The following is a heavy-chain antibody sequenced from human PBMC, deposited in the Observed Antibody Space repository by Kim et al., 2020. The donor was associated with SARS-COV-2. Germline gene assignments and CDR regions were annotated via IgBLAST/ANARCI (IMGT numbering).Heavy chain of an antibody. CDR2: IYTSGST. J-gene: IGHJ3*02. D-gene: IGHD6-13*01. CDR1: GGSISSYY. V-gene: IGHV4-4*07. Sequence: SETLSLTCTVSGGSISSYYWSWIRQPAGKGLEWIGRIYTSGSTNYNPSLKSRVTMSVDTSKNQFSLKLSSVTAADTAVYYCARDQIAAAGTTFDIWGQGTMVTVSS. CDR3: ARDQIAAAGTTFDI.